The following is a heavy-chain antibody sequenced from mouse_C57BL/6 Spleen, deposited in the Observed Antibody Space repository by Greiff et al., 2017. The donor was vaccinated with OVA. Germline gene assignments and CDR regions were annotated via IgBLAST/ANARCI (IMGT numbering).Heavy chain of an antibody. CDR3: ARDRTYYGSSYGYFDY. D-gene: IGHD1-1*01. V-gene: IGHV3-6*01. CDR2: ISYDGSN. J-gene: IGHJ2*01. Sequence: VQLKESGPGLVKPSQSLSLTCSVTGYSITSGYYWNWIRQFPGNKLEWMGYISYDGSNNYNPSLKNRISITRDTSKNQFFLKLNSVTTEDTATYYCARDRTYYGSSYGYFDYWGQGTTLTVSS. CDR1: GYSITSGYY.